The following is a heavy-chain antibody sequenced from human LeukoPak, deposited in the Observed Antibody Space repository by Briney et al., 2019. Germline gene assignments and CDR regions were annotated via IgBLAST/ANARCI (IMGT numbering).Heavy chain of an antibody. CDR3: ARDALIYYDSSGYYSYYYYYGMDV. CDR1: GFTFSSYW. V-gene: IGHV3-7*01. J-gene: IGHJ6*02. Sequence: GGSLRLSCAASGFTFSSYWMSWVRQAPGKGLEWVANIKQDGSEKYYVDSVKGRFTISRGNAKNSLYLQMNSLRAEDTAVYYCARDALIYYDSSGYYSYYYYYGMDVWGQGTTVTVSS. D-gene: IGHD3-22*01. CDR2: IKQDGSEK.